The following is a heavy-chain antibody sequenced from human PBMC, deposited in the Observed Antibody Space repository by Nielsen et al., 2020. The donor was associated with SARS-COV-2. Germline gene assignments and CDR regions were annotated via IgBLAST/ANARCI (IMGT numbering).Heavy chain of an antibody. CDR2: IDADGSNK. Sequence: GGSLRLSCAASGFTFHSYAMNWVRQAPGKGLEWVANIDADGSNKYYVDSVKGRFTISRNNAENSAYLQMNSLRAEDTGLYYCATDGQAFEYWGRGTLVSVSS. CDR1: GFTFHSYA. CDR3: ATDGQAFEY. D-gene: IGHD4-17*01. J-gene: IGHJ4*02. V-gene: IGHV3-7*03.